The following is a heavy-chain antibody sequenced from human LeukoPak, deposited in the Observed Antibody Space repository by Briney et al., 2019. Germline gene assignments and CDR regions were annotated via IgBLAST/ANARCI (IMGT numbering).Heavy chain of an antibody. D-gene: IGHD6-13*01. CDR3: ARRGPYSSSWYAGLGNWFDP. J-gene: IGHJ5*02. CDR1: GGSFSGYY. CDR2: INHSGSP. Sequence: SETLSLTCAVYGGSFSGYYWSWIRQPPGKGLEWIGEINHSGSPNYNPSLKSRVTISVDTSKNQFSLKLSSVTAADTAVYYCARRGPYSSSWYAGLGNWFDPWGQGTLVTVSS. V-gene: IGHV4-34*01.